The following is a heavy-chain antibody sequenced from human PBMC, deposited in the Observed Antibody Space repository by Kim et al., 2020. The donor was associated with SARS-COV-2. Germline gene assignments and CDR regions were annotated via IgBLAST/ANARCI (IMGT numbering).Heavy chain of an antibody. CDR1: GSYI. J-gene: IGHJ4*02. CDR2: MSFDGFSK. V-gene: IGHV3-30-3*01. CDR3: ATEGGTSGRCGYFDS. D-gene: IGHD2-15*01. Sequence: GGSLRLPCWTSGSYIIHWVRQAPGKGLEWVAAMSFDGFSKYFVDSVKGRFTISRDDSKNAVFLELHSLRHEDSGVYYCATEGGTSGRCGYFDSWGQGTLVTVSS.